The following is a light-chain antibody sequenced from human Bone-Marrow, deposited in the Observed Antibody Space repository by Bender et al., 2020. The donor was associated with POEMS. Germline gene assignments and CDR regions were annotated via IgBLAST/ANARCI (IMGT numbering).Light chain of an antibody. CDR3: AAWDDSLNGVV. J-gene: IGLJ2*01. Sequence: QSVVIQPPSASGTPGQRVAISCSGSSSNIGSSTVNWYQQFPGTAPKVLIYSNDQRPSGVPDRFSGSKSGTSASLAISGLQSEDEADYYCAAWDDSLNGVVFGGGTKLTVL. CDR1: SSNIGSST. CDR2: SND. V-gene: IGLV1-44*01.